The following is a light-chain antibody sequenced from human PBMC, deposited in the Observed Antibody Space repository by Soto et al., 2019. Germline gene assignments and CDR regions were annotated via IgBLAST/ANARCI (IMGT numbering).Light chain of an antibody. Sequence: DIQMTQSPSSLSASVGDRVTITCRASQSISSYLNWYQQKPGKAPKLLIYAASSLQGGVPSRLSGSGSGTDFTLTISSLQREDCAIYYCQQSSSTVLTFGGVTTVEIK. J-gene: IGKJ4*01. CDR3: QQSSSTVLT. CDR2: AAS. CDR1: QSISSY. V-gene: IGKV1-39*01.